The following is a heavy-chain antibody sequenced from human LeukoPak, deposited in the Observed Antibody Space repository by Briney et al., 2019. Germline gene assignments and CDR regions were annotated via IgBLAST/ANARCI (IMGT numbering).Heavy chain of an antibody. CDR3: ARDLYSYGFDY. Sequence: ASVKVSCKASGYTFTSYYMHWVRQAPGQGLEWMGIINPSGGSTSYAQKFQGRVTMTRDTSISTAYMELSRLRSDDTAVYYCARDLYSYGFDYWGQGTLVTVSS. V-gene: IGHV1-46*01. CDR2: INPSGGST. J-gene: IGHJ4*02. CDR1: GYTFTSYY. D-gene: IGHD5-18*01.